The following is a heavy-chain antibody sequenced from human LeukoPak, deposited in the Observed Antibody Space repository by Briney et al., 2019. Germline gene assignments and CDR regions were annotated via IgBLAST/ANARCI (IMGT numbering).Heavy chain of an antibody. D-gene: IGHD1-26*01. V-gene: IGHV1-69*04. J-gene: IGHJ4*02. Sequence: GSSVKVSCKASGGTFSSYAISWVRQAPGQGLEWVGRIIPILGIANYAQKFQGRVTITADKSTSTAYMELSSLRSEDTPVYYCARGTPLSIVGYDRHFDYWGQGTLVTVSS. CDR1: GGTFSSYA. CDR3: ARGTPLSIVGYDRHFDY. CDR2: IIPILGIA.